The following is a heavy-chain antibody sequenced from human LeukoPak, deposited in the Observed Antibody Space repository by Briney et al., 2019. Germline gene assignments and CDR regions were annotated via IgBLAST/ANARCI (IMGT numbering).Heavy chain of an antibody. V-gene: IGHV3-7*01. CDR3: ARDGRFSYGAFDI. CDR1: GFTFSDYW. D-gene: IGHD3-3*01. CDR2: IKQDGSEK. J-gene: IGHJ3*02. Sequence: GGSLRLSRVASGFTFSDYWMTWVRQAPGKGQECVANIKQDGSEKFYVDSVKGRFTISRDNAKNSLYLQMNSLRAEDTAVYYCARDGRFSYGAFDIWGQGTMVTVSS.